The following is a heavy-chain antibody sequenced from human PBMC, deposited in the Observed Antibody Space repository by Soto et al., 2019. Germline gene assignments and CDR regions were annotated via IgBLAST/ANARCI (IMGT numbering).Heavy chain of an antibody. D-gene: IGHD2-15*01. V-gene: IGHV3-23*01. CDR2: ISGSGGST. J-gene: IGHJ4*02. CDR1: GFTFSSYA. Sequence: GGPLRLSCAASGFTFSSYAMSWVGQAPGKGLEWVSAISGSGGSTYYADSVKGRFTISRDNSKNTLYLQMNSLRAEDTAVYYCAKDQGYCSGGSCPLPYWGQGTLVTVSS. CDR3: AKDQGYCSGGSCPLPY.